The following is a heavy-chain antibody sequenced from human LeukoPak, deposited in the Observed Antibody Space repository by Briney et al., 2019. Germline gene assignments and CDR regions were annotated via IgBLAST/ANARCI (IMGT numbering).Heavy chain of an antibody. V-gene: IGHV4-59*08. CDR3: ARQGRDYGDFDY. Sequence: SETLSLTRTVSGGSLSRYYWSWIRQPPGAGLEWVGYIYYSVITNYNPSLKSRVTISVDTSNNKFSLKLNSVTAADTAVYYCARQGRDYGDFDYWGQGTLVTVSS. CDR2: IYYSVIT. D-gene: IGHD4-17*01. J-gene: IGHJ4*02. CDR1: GGSLSRYY.